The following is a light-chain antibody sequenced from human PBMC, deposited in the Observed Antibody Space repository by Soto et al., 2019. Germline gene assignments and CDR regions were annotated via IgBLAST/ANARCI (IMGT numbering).Light chain of an antibody. J-gene: IGKJ1*01. Sequence: LTQSPATLSLSPGERATLSCRASQSMSSYLAWYQQRPGKAPRLLIYGASTWPSGIPARFSGSGSGTDFTLTISSLRSEDFAAYYCQQDNKWPATFGQGTKVDI. CDR3: QQDNKWPAT. CDR1: QSMSSY. CDR2: GAS. V-gene: IGKV3-15*01.